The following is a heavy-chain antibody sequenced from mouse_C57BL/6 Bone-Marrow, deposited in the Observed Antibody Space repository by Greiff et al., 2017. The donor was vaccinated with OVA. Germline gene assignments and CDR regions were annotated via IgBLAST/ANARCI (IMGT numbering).Heavy chain of an antibody. CDR2: IDPNSGGT. J-gene: IGHJ3*01. D-gene: IGHD2-5*01. Sequence: QVQLQQPGAELVKPGASVKLSCKASGYTFTSYWMHWVKQRPGRGLEWIGRIDPNSGGTKYNEKFKSKATLTVDKPSSTAYMQLSSLTSEDSAVYDCARDYYSNSPWFAYWGQGTLVTVSA. V-gene: IGHV1-72*01. CDR3: ARDYYSNSPWFAY. CDR1: GYTFTSYW.